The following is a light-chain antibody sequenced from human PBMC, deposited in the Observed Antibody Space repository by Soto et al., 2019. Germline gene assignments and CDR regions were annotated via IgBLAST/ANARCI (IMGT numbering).Light chain of an antibody. CDR1: SSNIGAGYD. CDR2: GNS. CDR3: QSYDTPVYV. Sequence: QSVLTQPPSVSGAPGQRVTISCTGSSSNIGAGYDVHWYQQLPGAAPKLLTYGNSNRPSGVPDRFSGSRSGTSASLAITGLQPEDEADYYCQSYDTPVYVFGGGTKLTVL. V-gene: IGLV1-40*01. J-gene: IGLJ1*01.